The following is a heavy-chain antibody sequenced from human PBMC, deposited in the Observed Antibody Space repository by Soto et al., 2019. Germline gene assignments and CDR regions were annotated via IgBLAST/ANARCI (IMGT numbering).Heavy chain of an antibody. J-gene: IGHJ4*02. D-gene: IGHD3-22*01. Sequence: QVQLVQSGAEVKKPGSSVKVSCKASGGTFSSYTISWVRQAPGQGLEWMGRIIPILGIANYAQKFQGRVTITADKSTSTAYMELSSLRSEDTAVYYCASSPSYDSSGYYSYYFDYWGQGTLVTVSS. CDR2: IIPILGIA. CDR3: ASSPSYDSSGYYSYYFDY. CDR1: GGTFSSYT. V-gene: IGHV1-69*02.